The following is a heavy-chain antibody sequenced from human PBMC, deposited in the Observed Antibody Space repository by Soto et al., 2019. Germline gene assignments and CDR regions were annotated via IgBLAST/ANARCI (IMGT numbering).Heavy chain of an antibody. V-gene: IGHV1-3*01. Sequence: VASVKVSCKASGYTFTSYAMHWVRQAPGQRLECMGWINAGNGNTKYSQKFQGRVTITRXTXXSXXXMXLXXLRXEXTAVYYCAGEWFISYYGMDVWGQGTTVTVSS. D-gene: IGHD3-10*01. CDR2: INAGNGNT. CDR3: AGEWFISYYGMDV. J-gene: IGHJ6*02. CDR1: GYTFTSYA.